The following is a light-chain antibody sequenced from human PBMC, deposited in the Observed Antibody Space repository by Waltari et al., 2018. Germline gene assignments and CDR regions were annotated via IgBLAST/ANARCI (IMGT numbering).Light chain of an antibody. CDR2: HAS. J-gene: IGKJ1*01. V-gene: IGKV3-20*01. Sequence: EIVLTQSPGTLSLSPGDRATLSCRASQSVGTSLAWYQQKPGQAPRLLIYHASVWATGIPDRFSGGGSGTDFSLTISRLAPEDFAVYYCQMYVRLPATFGQGTKVEVK. CDR3: QMYVRLPAT. CDR1: QSVGTS.